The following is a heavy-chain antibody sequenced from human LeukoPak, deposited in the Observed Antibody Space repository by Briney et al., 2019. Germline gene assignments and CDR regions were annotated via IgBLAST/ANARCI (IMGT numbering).Heavy chain of an antibody. J-gene: IGHJ4*02. CDR1: GGSISSYY. D-gene: IGHD6-13*01. V-gene: IGHV4-59*01. CDR3: AGSYSSSWYVPGY. CDR2: LYYSGST. Sequence: PSETLSLTCTVSGGSISSYYWSWLRPPPGKGLEWIGYLYYSGSTNYNPSLKSRVTISVDTSKNQFSLKLSSVTAADTAVYYCAGSYSSSWYVPGYWGQGTLVTVSS.